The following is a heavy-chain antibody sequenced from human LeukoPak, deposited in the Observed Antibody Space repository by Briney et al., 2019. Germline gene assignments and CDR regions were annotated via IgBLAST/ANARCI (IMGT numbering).Heavy chain of an antibody. Sequence: SVKVSCKASGGAFSSYAISWVRQAPGRGLEWMGGIIPIFGTANYAQKFQGRVTITADESTSTAYMELSSLRSEDTAVYYCARGEQLWPGSPFDYWGQGTLVTVSS. D-gene: IGHD5-18*01. J-gene: IGHJ4*02. CDR3: ARGEQLWPGSPFDY. CDR1: GGAFSSYA. CDR2: IIPIFGTA. V-gene: IGHV1-69*13.